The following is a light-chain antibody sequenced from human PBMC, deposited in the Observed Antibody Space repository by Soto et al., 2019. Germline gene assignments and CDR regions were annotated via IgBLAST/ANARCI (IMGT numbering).Light chain of an antibody. Sequence: QTVVSQPPSTSGTPGQRVTISCSGGTSNIGTYTVSWYQQFPETAPRLLIYGSDRRPSGVPDRFSGSKSGTSASLSIGGPHSEDEAHYYCAAWDDSLDGPTFGGGTKLTVL. CDR2: GSD. CDR1: TSNIGTYT. V-gene: IGLV1-44*01. J-gene: IGLJ2*01. CDR3: AAWDDSLDGPT.